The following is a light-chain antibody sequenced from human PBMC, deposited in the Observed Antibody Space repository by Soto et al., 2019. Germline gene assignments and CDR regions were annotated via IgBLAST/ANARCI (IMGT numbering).Light chain of an antibody. CDR2: ATS. J-gene: IGKJ4*01. CDR1: QDISNS. V-gene: IGKV1-27*01. Sequence: DIQMTQSPSSLSASVGDRVTITCRASQDISNSLAWYQQKPGEVPKVLIYATSILQSGVPARFSGSGSGTDFTHTISSLRPEDVATYYCQNYNSAPLTFGGGTKVEI. CDR3: QNYNSAPLT.